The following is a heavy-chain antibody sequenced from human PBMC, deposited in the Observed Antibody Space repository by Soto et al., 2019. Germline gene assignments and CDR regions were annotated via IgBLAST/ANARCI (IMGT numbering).Heavy chain of an antibody. CDR2: IIPKFGTT. J-gene: IGHJ4*02. V-gene: IGHV1-69*13. D-gene: IGHD4-17*01. CDR3: ARELDPYYGGNSLSLDY. CDR1: GGSFSTYG. Sequence: QVQLVQSGAEVKKPGSSVKVSCKASGGSFSTYGINWVRLAPGQGLEWMGGIIPKFGTTNYAQKIKGRVPITADESTNTAYMELNYLRSEDTAVYFCARELDPYYGGNSLSLDYWGQGTLVTVSS.